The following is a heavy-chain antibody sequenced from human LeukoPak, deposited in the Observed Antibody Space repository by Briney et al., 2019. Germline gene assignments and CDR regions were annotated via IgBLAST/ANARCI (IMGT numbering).Heavy chain of an antibody. D-gene: IGHD3-10*01. CDR3: ARGTWPRITMVRGVIFDY. Sequence: PSETLSLTCTVSGGSISSSNYYWGWIRQPPGKGLEWIGSIYYSGSTYYNPSLKSRVTISVDTSKNQFSLKLSSVTAADTAVYYCARGTWPRITMVRGVIFDYWGQGTLVTVSS. V-gene: IGHV4-39*07. CDR1: GGSISSSNYY. J-gene: IGHJ4*02. CDR2: IYYSGST.